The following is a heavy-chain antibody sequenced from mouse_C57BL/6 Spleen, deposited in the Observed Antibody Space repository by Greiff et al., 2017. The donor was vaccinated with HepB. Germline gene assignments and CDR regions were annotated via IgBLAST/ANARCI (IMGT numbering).Heavy chain of an antibody. V-gene: IGHV1-26*01. J-gene: IGHJ3*01. CDR1: GYQFTDYY. CDR2: INPNNGGT. Sequence: EVQLAPTGPELVKPGASVKISCKASGYQFTDYYMNWVKQSHGKSLEWIGDINPNNGGTSYNQKFKGKATLTVDKSSSTAYMELRSLTSEDSAVYYCARRAYWGQGTLVTVSA. CDR3: ARRAY.